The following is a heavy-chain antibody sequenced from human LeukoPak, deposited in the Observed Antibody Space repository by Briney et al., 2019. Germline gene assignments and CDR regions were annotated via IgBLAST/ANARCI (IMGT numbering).Heavy chain of an antibody. CDR2: ITYSGGDT. CDR1: GFTFSSYA. J-gene: IGHJ4*01. D-gene: IGHD6-6*01. V-gene: IGHV3-23*01. CDR3: AKGSSSSRPYYFDY. Sequence: GASLRLSCVASGFTFSSYAMSWVHQAPGKGLEWVSAITYSGGDTYHADSVKGRLTISRDNSKNTLYLQMNSLRPDDTAIYYCAKGSSSSRPYYFDYWGHGILVTVSS.